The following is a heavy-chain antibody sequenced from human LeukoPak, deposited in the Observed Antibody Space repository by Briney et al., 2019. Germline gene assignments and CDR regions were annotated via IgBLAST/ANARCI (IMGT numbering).Heavy chain of an antibody. CDR3: ARGHTVRGMHV. V-gene: IGHV4-59*01. CDR2: IYGSGAT. D-gene: IGHD4-17*01. CDR1: GGSISVYY. J-gene: IGHJ6*02. Sequence: SETLSLTCTVSGGSISVYYWNWIRQPPGKGLEWLGYIYGSGATNYNPSLKSRVIISVDKSRDQFSLNLTSVTAADTAMYYCARGHTVRGMHVWGQGTTVTVSS.